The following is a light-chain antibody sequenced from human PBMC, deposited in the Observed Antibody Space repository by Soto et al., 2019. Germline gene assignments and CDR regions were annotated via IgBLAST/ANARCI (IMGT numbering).Light chain of an antibody. V-gene: IGLV1-40*01. Sequence: QSVLTQPPSVSGAPGQRVTISCTGSSSNIGAGYDVHWYQQLPGTAPKLLIYGNSNRPSGVPDRFSGPKSGTSASLAITGLQAEDEADYYCQSYDISLSGWVFGGGTKLTVL. CDR1: SSNIGAGYD. CDR2: GNS. CDR3: QSYDISLSGWV. J-gene: IGLJ3*02.